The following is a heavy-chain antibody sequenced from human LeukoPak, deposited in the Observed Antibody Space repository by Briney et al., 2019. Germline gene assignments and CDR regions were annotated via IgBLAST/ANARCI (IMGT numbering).Heavy chain of an antibody. V-gene: IGHV4-34*01. CDR1: GGSFSGYY. CDR2: INHSGST. Sequence: KPSETLSLTCAVYGGSFSGYYWSWIRQPPGKGLEWIGEINHSGSTNYNPSLKSRVTISVDTSKNQFSLKLSSVTAADTAVYYCASDGSGGSCYSAYFDYWGQGTLVTVSS. CDR3: ASDGSGGSCYSAYFDY. D-gene: IGHD2-15*01. J-gene: IGHJ4*02.